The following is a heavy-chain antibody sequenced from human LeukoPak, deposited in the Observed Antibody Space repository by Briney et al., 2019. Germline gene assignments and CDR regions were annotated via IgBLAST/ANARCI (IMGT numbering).Heavy chain of an antibody. CDR2: ISSSGSTI. V-gene: IGHV3-11*01. Sequence: GGSLRLSCAASGFTFSDYYMSWIRQAPGKGLEWVSYISSSGSTIYYADSVKSRFTISRDNAKNSLYLQMSSLRAEDTAVYYCARDVQGYNAIDYWGQGTLVTVSS. CDR3: ARDVQGYNAIDY. CDR1: GFTFSDYY. D-gene: IGHD5-24*01. J-gene: IGHJ4*02.